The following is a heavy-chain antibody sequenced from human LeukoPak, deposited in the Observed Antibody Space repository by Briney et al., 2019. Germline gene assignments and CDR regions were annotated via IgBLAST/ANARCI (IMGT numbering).Heavy chain of an antibody. CDR2: IYHSGST. J-gene: IGHJ4*02. CDR3: ARGRDILTGYYFDY. CDR1: GGSISSGGYS. Sequence: SETLSLTCAVSGGSISSGGYSWSWIRQPPGKCLEWIGYIYHSGSTYYNPSLKSRVTISVDRSKNQFSLKLSSVTAADTAVYYCARGRDILTGYYFDYWGQGTLVTVSS. V-gene: IGHV4-30-2*01. D-gene: IGHD3-9*01.